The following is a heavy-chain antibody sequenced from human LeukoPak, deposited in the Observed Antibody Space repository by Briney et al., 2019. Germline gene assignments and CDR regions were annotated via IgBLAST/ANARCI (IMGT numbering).Heavy chain of an antibody. CDR1: GGTFSSYA. CDR3: ARVGTYYYGMDV. CDR2: IIPIFGTA. Sequence: ASVTVSCTASGGTFSSYAISWVRQAPGQGLEWMGGIIPIFGTANYAQKFQGRVTITADESTSTAYMELSSLRSEDTAVYYCARVGTYYYGMDVWGQGTTVTVSS. V-gene: IGHV1-69*13. J-gene: IGHJ6*02.